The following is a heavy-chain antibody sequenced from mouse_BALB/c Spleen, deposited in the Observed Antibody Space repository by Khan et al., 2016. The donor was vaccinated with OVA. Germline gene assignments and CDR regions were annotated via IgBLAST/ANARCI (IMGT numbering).Heavy chain of an antibody. V-gene: IGHV3-2*02. CDR1: GYSITSEYA. CDR2: INYSGNT. CDR3: ERKDYYDYDPFPY. D-gene: IGHD2-4*01. J-gene: IGHJ3*01. Sequence: VQLKESGPGLVKPSQSLSLTCTVTGYSITSEYACNLIRQFPGNKLEWMGYINYSGNTRFNPSLKSRTSITRDTSKNNFFLQFNSLTTEDTATYYCERKDYYDYDPFPYWGQGTLVTVSA.